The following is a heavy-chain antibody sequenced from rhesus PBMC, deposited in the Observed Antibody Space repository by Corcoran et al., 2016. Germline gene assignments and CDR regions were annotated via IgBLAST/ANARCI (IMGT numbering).Heavy chain of an antibody. Sequence: EVQLLESGGGFVQPGGSLRLSCAASGSTFRTYCMTWVPQAPGKGLEWVSYISNGGGSTYYADSVKGRFTISRDNSKNTLSLQMNSLRAEDTAVYYCAKLYSSWDWYFDRWGPGTPITISS. D-gene: IGHD6-13*01. CDR3: AKLYSSWDWYFDR. CDR2: ISNGGGST. V-gene: IGHV3S5*01. J-gene: IGHJ2*01. CDR1: GSTFRTYC.